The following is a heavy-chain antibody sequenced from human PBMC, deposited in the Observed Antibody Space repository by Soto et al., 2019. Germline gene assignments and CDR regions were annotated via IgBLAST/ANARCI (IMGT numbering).Heavy chain of an antibody. CDR2: IKSKTDGGTT. D-gene: IGHD3-3*01. J-gene: IGHJ6*02. CDR3: TTDPTVVGFGLVTFSNYGMDV. CDR1: GFTFSNAW. V-gene: IGHV3-15*01. Sequence: PGGSLRLSCAASGFTFSNAWMSWVRQAPGKGLEWVGRIKSKTDGGTTDYAAPVKGRFTISRDDSKNTLYLQMNSLKTEDTAVYYCTTDPTVVGFGLVTFSNYGMDVWGQGTTATVSS.